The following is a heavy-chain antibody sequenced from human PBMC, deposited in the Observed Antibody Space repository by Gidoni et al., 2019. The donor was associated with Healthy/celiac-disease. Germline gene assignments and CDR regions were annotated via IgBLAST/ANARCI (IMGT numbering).Heavy chain of an antibody. V-gene: IGHV1-2*04. CDR3: ARGSAVLYDFWSPDRYGMDV. CDR2: INPNSGGT. D-gene: IGHD3-3*01. CDR1: GYTFTGYY. Sequence: QVQLVQSGAEVKKPGASVKVSCKASGYTFTGYYMHWVRQAPGQGLEWMGWINPNSGGTNYAQKFQGWVTMTRDTSISTAYMELSRLRSDDTAVYYCARGSAVLYDFWSPDRYGMDVWGQGTTVTVSS. J-gene: IGHJ6*02.